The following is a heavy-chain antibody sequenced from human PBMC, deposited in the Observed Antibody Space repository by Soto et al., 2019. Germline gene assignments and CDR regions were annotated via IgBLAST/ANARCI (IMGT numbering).Heavy chain of an antibody. CDR1: CGPIISGGYY. V-gene: IGHV4-31*03. D-gene: IGHD6-13*01. CDR2: IYYSGST. CDR3: ASGQQLGLYYYYGMDV. Sequence: SETLSLTCTVSCGPIISGGYYWSWIRQHPGKGLEWIGYIYYSGSTYYNPSLKSRVTISVDTSKNQFSLKLSSVTAADTAVYYCASGQQLGLYYYYGMDVWGQGTTVTVSS. J-gene: IGHJ6*02.